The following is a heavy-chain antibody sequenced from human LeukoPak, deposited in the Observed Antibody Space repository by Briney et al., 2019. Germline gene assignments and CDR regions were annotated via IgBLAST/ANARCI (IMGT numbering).Heavy chain of an antibody. Sequence: GPTLVNPTQTLTLTCTFSRFSLSTSGVGVGWIRQPPGKALEWLALIYWNDDKRYSPSLKSRLTITKDTSEKQVVLTMTNMDPVDTATYTCARRGSSSSFDYWGQGTLVTVSS. CDR2: IYWNDDK. D-gene: IGHD6-6*01. J-gene: IGHJ4*02. V-gene: IGHV2-5*01. CDR1: RFSLSTSGVG. CDR3: ARRGSSSSFDY.